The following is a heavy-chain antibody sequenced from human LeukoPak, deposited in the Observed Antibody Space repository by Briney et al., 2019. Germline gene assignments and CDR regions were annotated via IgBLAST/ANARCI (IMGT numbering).Heavy chain of an antibody. CDR1: GFTFSSYG. D-gene: IGHD2-2*01. J-gene: IGHJ4*02. CDR2: ISYGGSNK. Sequence: GRSLRLSCAASGFTFSSYGMHWVRQAPGKGLEWVAVISYGGSNKYYADSVKGRFTTSRDNSKNTLYLQMNSLRAEDTAVYYCATVGVVVPAAMAYWGQGTLVTVSS. CDR3: ATVGVVVPAAMAY. V-gene: IGHV3-30*03.